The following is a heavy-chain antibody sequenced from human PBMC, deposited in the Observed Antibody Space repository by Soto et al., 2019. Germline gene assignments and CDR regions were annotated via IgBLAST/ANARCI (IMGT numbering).Heavy chain of an antibody. CDR3: ARQYSSSPGFIGLTPVAEDVVLGDYGMDV. CDR2: INHSGST. Sequence: SETLSLTCAVYGGSFSGYYWSWIRQPPGKGLEWIGEINHSGSTNYNPSLKSRVTISVDTSKNQFSLKLSSVTAADTAVYYCARQYSSSPGFIGLTPVAEDVVLGDYGMDVWGQGTTVTVSS. J-gene: IGHJ6*02. CDR1: GGSFSGYY. D-gene: IGHD6-6*01. V-gene: IGHV4-34*01.